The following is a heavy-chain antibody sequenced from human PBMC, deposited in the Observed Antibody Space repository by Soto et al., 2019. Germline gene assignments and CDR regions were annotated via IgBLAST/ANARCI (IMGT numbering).Heavy chain of an antibody. J-gene: IGHJ4*02. CDR2: IKQDGSEK. D-gene: IGHD2-2*01. Sequence: GGSLRLSCAASGFTFSSYWMSWVRQAPGKGLEWVANIKQDGSEKYYVDSVKGRFTISRDNAKNSLYLQMNSLRAEDTAVYYCARGYCSSTSCYGVGPPRDDYFDYWGQGTLVTVSS. CDR3: ARGYCSSTSCYGVGPPRDDYFDY. CDR1: GFTFSSYW. V-gene: IGHV3-7*01.